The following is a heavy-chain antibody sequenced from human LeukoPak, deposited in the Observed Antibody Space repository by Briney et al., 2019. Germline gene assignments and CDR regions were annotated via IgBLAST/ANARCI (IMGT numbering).Heavy chain of an antibody. D-gene: IGHD3-10*01. V-gene: IGHV1-46*01. J-gene: IGHJ4*02. CDR3: ARDLGELGGYYYFDY. Sequence: FQGRVTITRDTSTSTVYMELSSLRSEDTAVYHCARDLGELGGYYYFDYWGQGTLVTVSS.